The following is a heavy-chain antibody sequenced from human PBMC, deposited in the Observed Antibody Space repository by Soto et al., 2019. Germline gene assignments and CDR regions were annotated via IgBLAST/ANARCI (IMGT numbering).Heavy chain of an antibody. J-gene: IGHJ5*02. Sequence: GGSLRLSCAASGFTFNRYGMSWVRQAPGKGLEWVSAISNSGSSTSYADSVKGRFSISRDNSKNTLYLQMNSLRAEDTAVYYCVKDWGPSSGWYSWFDTWGQGTLVTVSS. CDR3: VKDWGPSSGWYSWFDT. CDR1: GFTFNRYG. V-gene: IGHV3-23*01. CDR2: ISNSGSST. D-gene: IGHD6-19*01.